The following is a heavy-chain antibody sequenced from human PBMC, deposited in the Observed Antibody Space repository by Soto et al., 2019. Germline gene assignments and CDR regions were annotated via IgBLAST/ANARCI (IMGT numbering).Heavy chain of an antibody. J-gene: IGHJ6*02. CDR3: ARGRRFGYSIKYYYGMDV. D-gene: IGHD4-4*01. CDR1: GGSISSGDYY. CDR2: IYYSGGT. Sequence: PSETLSLTCTVSGGSISSGDYYWSWIRQPPGKGLEWIGYIYYSGGTYYNPSLKSRVTISVDTSKNLFSLKLSSVTAADTAVYYFARGRRFGYSIKYYYGMDVWGQGTTVTFS. V-gene: IGHV4-30-4*01.